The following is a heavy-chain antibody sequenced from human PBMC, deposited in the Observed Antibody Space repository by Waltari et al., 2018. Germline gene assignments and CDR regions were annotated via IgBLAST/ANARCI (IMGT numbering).Heavy chain of an antibody. V-gene: IGHV3-23*01. J-gene: IGHJ4*02. CDR3: AKDLRASAGPY. CDR1: GFSFSTYG. CDR2: ISGSGKDT. D-gene: IGHD6-13*01. Sequence: EVQLLESGGGLVQPGGSLRLSCVGTGFSFSTYGMTWVRQAPGKGREWVSAISGSGKDTDYADFVKGRFTMSRDNSKNTLYLHMKNVRVDDTAIYYCAKDLRASAGPYWGQGTLVTVSS.